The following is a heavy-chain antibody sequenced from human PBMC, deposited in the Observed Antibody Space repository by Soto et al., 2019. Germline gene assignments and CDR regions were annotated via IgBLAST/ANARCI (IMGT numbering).Heavy chain of an antibody. V-gene: IGHV4-30-4*01. J-gene: IGHJ6*02. D-gene: IGHD5-18*01. CDR2: IYYSGTT. CDR3: ARALIQLWPHYYYGMDV. Sequence: LSLTCTVSGGSISSGDYYWSWIRQPPGKGLEWIGYIYYSGTTYYNPSLKSRVTISVDTSKNQFSLKVSSVTAADTAVYYCARALIQLWPHYYYGMDVWGQGTTVTVSS. CDR1: GGSISSGDYY.